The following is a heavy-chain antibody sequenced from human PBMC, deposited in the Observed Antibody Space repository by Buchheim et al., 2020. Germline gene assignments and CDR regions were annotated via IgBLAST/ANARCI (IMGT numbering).Heavy chain of an antibody. Sequence: EVQLLESGGGVAQPGGSLRLSCAASGFLFSGFSMSWVRQTPGRGLEWVSAITGDGSRSYYVTSVKGRFTLFRENSNNILYLQMNSLMAEDTAIYYCTRDADGSNWYNWFNPWGQGTL. J-gene: IGHJ5*02. D-gene: IGHD6-13*01. V-gene: IGHV3-23*01. CDR2: ITGDGSRS. CDR3: TRDADGSNWYNWFNP. CDR1: GFLFSGFS.